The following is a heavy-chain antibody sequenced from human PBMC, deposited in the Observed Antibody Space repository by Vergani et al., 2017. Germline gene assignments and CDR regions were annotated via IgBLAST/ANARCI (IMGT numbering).Heavy chain of an antibody. CDR2: INPSGGST. D-gene: IGHD3-22*01. V-gene: IGHV1-46*03. J-gene: IGHJ4*02. Sequence: QVLLVQSGAAVKKPGASVRVSCKTSGYTFTNYYIHWVRQAPGQGLEWMGIINPSGGSTSYAQKFQGRVTMTRDTATSTVYMELSSLRSEDTAVYYCTRGWYYDSIAYWAYWGQGTLVTVSS. CDR1: GYTFTNYY. CDR3: TRGWYYDSIAYWAY.